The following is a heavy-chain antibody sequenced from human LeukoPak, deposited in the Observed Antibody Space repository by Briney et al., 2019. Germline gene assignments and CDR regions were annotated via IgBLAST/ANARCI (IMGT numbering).Heavy chain of an antibody. D-gene: IGHD5-12*01. J-gene: IGHJ6*03. CDR2: IFYSGNT. Sequence: PSETLSLTCTVSGGSISNYYWSWIRQPPGKELEWIGYIFYSGNTNYNPSLKSRLTISVDTSKNQFSLKLSSVTAADTAVYYCARHGATHYYYYYMGVWGKGTTVTVSS. CDR3: ARHGATHYYYYYMGV. V-gene: IGHV4-59*08. CDR1: GGSISNYY.